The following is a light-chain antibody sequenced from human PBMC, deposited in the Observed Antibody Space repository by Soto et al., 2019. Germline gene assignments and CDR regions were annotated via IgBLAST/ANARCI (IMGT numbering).Light chain of an antibody. CDR1: QSVSSN. CDR2: GAS. J-gene: IGKJ1*01. V-gene: IGKV3-15*01. CDR3: QQYNNWLRT. Sequence: EIVMTQSPATLSVSPGERATLSCRASQSVSSNLAWYQQKPGQAPRLLFYGASTRATGIPARFSGSGSGTDFTLTISSLQSEDFAVYYCQQYNNWLRTFGQGTKVEIK.